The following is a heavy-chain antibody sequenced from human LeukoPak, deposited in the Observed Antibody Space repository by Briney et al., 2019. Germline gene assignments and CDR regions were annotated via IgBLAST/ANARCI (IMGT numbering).Heavy chain of an antibody. CDR1: GYTFTSYD. CDR3: ARDWAIVVVPSY. Sequence: ASVKVSCKASGYTFTSYDINWVRQATGQGLEWMGWMNPNSGNTGYAQKFQGRVTITRNTSISTAYMELRSLRSDDTAVYYCARDWAIVVVPSYWGQGTLVTVSS. V-gene: IGHV1-8*03. CDR2: MNPNSGNT. D-gene: IGHD3-22*01. J-gene: IGHJ4*02.